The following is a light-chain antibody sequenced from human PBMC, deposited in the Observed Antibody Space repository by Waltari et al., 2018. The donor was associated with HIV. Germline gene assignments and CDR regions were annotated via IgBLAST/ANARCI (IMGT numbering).Light chain of an antibody. V-gene: IGLV2-14*01. CDR2: DVS. CDR1: SSDVGGYNY. CDR3: SSYTSSSTIYV. J-gene: IGLJ1*01. Sequence: QSALTQPASVSGSPGQSLTISCTGTSSDVGGYNYVYWYQQHPGKAPKLMIYDVSNRPSGVSNRFSGSKSGNTASLTISGLQAEDEADYYCSSYTSSSTIYVFGTGTKVTVL.